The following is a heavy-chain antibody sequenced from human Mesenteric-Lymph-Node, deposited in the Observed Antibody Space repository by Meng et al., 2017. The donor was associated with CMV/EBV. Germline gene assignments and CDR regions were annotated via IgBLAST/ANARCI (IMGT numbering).Heavy chain of an antibody. CDR3: VRDLLGGTKGAFDI. CDR1: GFTFSEYY. D-gene: IGHD1-1*01. CDR2: ISRSGTDI. V-gene: IGHV3-11*04. J-gene: IGHJ3*02. Sequence: GESLKISCAASGFTFSEYYMTWIRQAPGKGLEWVSYISRSGTDIYYADSVKGRFTVSRDNSKNTLYLQMNSLRAEDTAVYYCVRDLLGGTKGAFDIWGQGTLVTVSS.